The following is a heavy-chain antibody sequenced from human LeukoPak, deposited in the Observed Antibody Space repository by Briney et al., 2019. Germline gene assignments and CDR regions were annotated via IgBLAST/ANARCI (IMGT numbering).Heavy chain of an antibody. Sequence: GGSLRLSCAASGFTVSSNYMSWVRQAPGKGLEWVSVIYSGGSTYYADSVKGRFTISRDNSKNTLYLQMNSQRAEDTAVYYCAKCVTVTTIDYWGQGTLVTVSS. D-gene: IGHD4-17*01. CDR2: IYSGGST. V-gene: IGHV3-53*01. CDR3: AKCVTVTTIDY. CDR1: GFTVSSNY. J-gene: IGHJ4*02.